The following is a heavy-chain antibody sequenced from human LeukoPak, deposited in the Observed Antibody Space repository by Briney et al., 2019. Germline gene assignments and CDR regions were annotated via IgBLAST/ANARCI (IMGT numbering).Heavy chain of an antibody. CDR1: GGSISSGGYY. V-gene: IGHV4-31*03. CDR3: ATQRGLNYDLDY. J-gene: IGHJ4*02. D-gene: IGHD3-16*01. CDR2: IYYSGST. Sequence: PSQTLSLTCTVSGGSISSGGYYWSWIRQHPGKGLEWIGYIYYSGSTNYNPSLKSRVTISIDTSKNQFSLKLSSVTAADTAVYYCATQRGLNYDLDYWGQGALVTVSS.